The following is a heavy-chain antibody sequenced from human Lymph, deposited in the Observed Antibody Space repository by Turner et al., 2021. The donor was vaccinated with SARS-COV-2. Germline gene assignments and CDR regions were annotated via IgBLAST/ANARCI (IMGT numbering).Heavy chain of an antibody. J-gene: IGHJ4*02. Sequence: QVQLQESGPGLVKPSETLSLTCTDPGGSISKYYWSWIRQPPGKGLEWIGYIYYSGSTNYNTSLKSRVTISVETSKNQFSLRLRSVTAADTAVYYCARGFDYWGQGTLVTVSS. CDR1: GGSISKYY. CDR3: ARGFDY. CDR2: IYYSGST. V-gene: IGHV4-59*08.